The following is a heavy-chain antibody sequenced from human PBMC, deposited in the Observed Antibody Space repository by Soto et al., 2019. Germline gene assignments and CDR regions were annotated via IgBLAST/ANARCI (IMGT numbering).Heavy chain of an antibody. Sequence: EVQLLESGGGLVQPGGSLRLSCAASGFTFNNYAMTWVRQAPGKGLEWVSTISGSDGSTYYADSGKGRLTISRDNSKNALYLQMSSLRAEDTALYYCVKDWTGDTCPCMDVWGQGTTVTVSS. CDR3: VKDWTGDTCPCMDV. CDR1: GFTFNNYA. CDR2: ISGSDGST. D-gene: IGHD2-8*02. J-gene: IGHJ6*01. V-gene: IGHV3-23*01.